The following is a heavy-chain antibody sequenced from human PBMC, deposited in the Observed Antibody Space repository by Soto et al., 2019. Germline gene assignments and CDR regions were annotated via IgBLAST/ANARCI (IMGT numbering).Heavy chain of an antibody. Sequence: EVQLLESGGGLVQPGWSLRLSCAASGFSFASYAMNWVRQAPGKGLEWVSGIRGSGGSTSYADSVKGRFTLSRDNSKTTLYLQLSSLTVEATAVYYCAKVFGISWQYYLDYWGQGTLVTVSS. CDR2: IRGSGGST. D-gene: IGHD3-10*02. CDR1: GFSFASYA. J-gene: IGHJ4*02. CDR3: AKVFGISWQYYLDY. V-gene: IGHV3-23*01.